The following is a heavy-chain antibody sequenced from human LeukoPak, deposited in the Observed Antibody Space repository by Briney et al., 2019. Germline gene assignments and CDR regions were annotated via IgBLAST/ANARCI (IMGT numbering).Heavy chain of an antibody. CDR2: INPNSGGT. CDR1: GYTFTGYY. V-gene: IGHV1-2*02. CDR3: ARAYYYDSSGYYYSGGLRYFDY. D-gene: IGHD3-22*01. J-gene: IGHJ4*02. Sequence: GASVKVSCKASGYTFTGYYMHWVRQAPGQGLEWMGWINPNSGGTYYAQKFQGRVTMTSDTSISTAYMELSRLRSDNTAVYYCARAYYYDSSGYYYSGGLRYFDYWGQGTLVTVSS.